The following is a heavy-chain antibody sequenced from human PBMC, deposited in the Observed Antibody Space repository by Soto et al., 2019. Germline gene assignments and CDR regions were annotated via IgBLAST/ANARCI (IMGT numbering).Heavy chain of an antibody. CDR2: INLSGGST. CDR3: ARDQDGYCSGGSCYSIDY. CDR1: GYTFTSYY. D-gene: IGHD2-15*01. J-gene: IGHJ4*02. Sequence: ASVKVSCKASGYTFTSYYMHWVRQAPGQGLEWMGMINLSGGSTRYAQKFQGRVTMTRDTSASTAYMELSSLRSEVTAVYYCARDQDGYCSGGSCYSIDYWGQGTLVTVSS. V-gene: IGHV1-46*01.